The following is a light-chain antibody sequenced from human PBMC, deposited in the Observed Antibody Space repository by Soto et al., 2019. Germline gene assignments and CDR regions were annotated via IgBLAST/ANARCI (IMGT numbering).Light chain of an antibody. CDR2: EVS. CDR1: SSDVGDYNY. CDR3: SSFADSNDVL. Sequence: QSALTQPPSASGSPGQSVTISCTGTSSDVGDYNYVSWYQQHPGRAPNLVIFEVSKRPAGVPHRFSGSKSGNTAYLTDSGLQAEDEADYYCSSFADSNDVLFGSGTKLTVL. J-gene: IGLJ3*02. V-gene: IGLV2-8*01.